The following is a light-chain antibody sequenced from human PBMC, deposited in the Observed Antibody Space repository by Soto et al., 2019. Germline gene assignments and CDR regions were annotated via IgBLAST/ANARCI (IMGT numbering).Light chain of an antibody. V-gene: IGLV1-51*01. CDR3: GTWDSSVSAVV. J-gene: IGLJ2*01. CDR2: ANN. Sequence: QSVLTQPPSVSAAPGQKVTISCSGSSSNIRNNYVSWYQQLPATAPKLLIYANNKRPSGIPDRFSGSKSGTSDTLGITGLQTGEEADYYCGTWDSSVSAVVFGGGTKLTVL. CDR1: SSNIRNNY.